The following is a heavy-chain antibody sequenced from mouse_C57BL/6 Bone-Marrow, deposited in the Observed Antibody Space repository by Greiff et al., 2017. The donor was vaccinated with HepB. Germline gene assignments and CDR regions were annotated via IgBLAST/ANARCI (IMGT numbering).Heavy chain of an antibody. CDR1: GYTFTDYY. V-gene: IGHV1-19*01. J-gene: IGHJ1*03. CDR3: AREGYDWDWYFDV. CDR2: INPYNGGT. Sequence: EVQGVESGPVLVKPGASVKMSCKASGYTFTDYYMNWVKQSHGKSLEWIGVINPYNGGTSYNQKFKGKATLTVDKSSSTAYMELNSLTSEDSAVYYCAREGYDWDWYFDVWGTGTTVTVSS. D-gene: IGHD2-2*01.